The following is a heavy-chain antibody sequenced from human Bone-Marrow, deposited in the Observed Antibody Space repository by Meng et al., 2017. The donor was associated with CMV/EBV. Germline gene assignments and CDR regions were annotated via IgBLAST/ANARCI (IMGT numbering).Heavy chain of an antibody. Sequence: ASVKVSCKASGYTFTGYYMHWVRQAPGQGLEWMGWINPNSGGTNYAQKCQGRVTMTRDTSISTAYMELNRLRSDDTAVYYCARIATFLVGATGYWGQGTLVTVSS. V-gene: IGHV1-2*02. CDR1: GYTFTGYY. D-gene: IGHD1-26*01. J-gene: IGHJ4*02. CDR2: INPNSGGT. CDR3: ARIATFLVGATGY.